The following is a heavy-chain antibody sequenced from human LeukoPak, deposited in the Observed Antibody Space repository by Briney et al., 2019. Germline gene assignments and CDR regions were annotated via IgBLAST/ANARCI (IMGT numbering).Heavy chain of an antibody. J-gene: IGHJ3*02. CDR3: AKDWRTLDAFDI. CDR1: GFTFSSFA. CDR2: ISGSGGST. V-gene: IGHV3-23*01. Sequence: PGGSLRLSCAASGFTFSSFAMSWVRQAPGKGLEWVSGISGSGGSTYYADSVKGRFTISRDKSKNTLYLQLNSLRAEDTAVYYCAKDWRTLDAFDIWGQGTMVTVSS. D-gene: IGHD1-14*01.